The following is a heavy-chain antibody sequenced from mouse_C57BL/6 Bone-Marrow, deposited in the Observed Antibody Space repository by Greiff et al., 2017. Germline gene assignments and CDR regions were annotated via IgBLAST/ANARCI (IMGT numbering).Heavy chain of an antibody. J-gene: IGHJ2*01. CDR2: ISDGGSYT. D-gene: IGHD2-3*01. CDR3: ARDRWLLRFDY. Sequence: EVKVEESGGGLVKPGGSLKLSCAASGFTFSSYAMSWVRQTPEKRLEWVATISDGGSYTYYPDNVKGRFTISRDNAKNNLYLQMSHLKSEDTAMYYCARDRWLLRFDYWGQGTTLTVSS. V-gene: IGHV5-4*01. CDR1: GFTFSSYA.